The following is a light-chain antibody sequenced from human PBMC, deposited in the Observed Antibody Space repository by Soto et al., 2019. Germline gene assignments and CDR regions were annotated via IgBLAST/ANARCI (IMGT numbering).Light chain of an antibody. V-gene: IGKV1-6*01. CDR2: AAS. Sequence: SSLYAAVGGRGTITCPACQVIRNELSWYQQKPGKAPKFLIFAASNLQRGVPSRFSGSGSGTDFTLTISILQPEDFATYFCLQDYDYPFTLCGGT. CDR3: LQDYDYPFT. CDR1: QVIRNE. J-gene: IGKJ4*01.